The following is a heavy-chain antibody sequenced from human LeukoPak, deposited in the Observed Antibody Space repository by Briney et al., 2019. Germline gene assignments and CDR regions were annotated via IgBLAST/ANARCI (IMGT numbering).Heavy chain of an antibody. Sequence: SETLSLTCTVSGGSISSYYWSWIRQPPGKGLEWIGEINHSGSTNYNPSLKSRVTISVDTSKNQFSLKLSSVTAADTAVYYCARAGYGGNSARDYWGQGTLVTVSS. CDR3: ARAGYGGNSARDY. J-gene: IGHJ4*02. D-gene: IGHD4-23*01. CDR1: GGSISSYY. V-gene: IGHV4-34*01. CDR2: INHSGST.